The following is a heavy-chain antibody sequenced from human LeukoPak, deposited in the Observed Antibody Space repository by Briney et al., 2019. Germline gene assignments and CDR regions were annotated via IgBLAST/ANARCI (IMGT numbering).Heavy chain of an antibody. J-gene: IGHJ5*02. CDR1: GGSISSGDYY. Sequence: SETLSLTCTVSGGSISSGDYYWSWIRQPPGKGLEWIGYIYYSGSTYYNPSLKSRVTISVDTSKNQFSLKLSSVTAADTAVYYCARGKRPNSDFWSGYSLNWFDPWGQGTLVTVSS. CDR2: IYYSGST. V-gene: IGHV4-30-4*08. D-gene: IGHD3-3*01. CDR3: ARGKRPNSDFWSGYSLNWFDP.